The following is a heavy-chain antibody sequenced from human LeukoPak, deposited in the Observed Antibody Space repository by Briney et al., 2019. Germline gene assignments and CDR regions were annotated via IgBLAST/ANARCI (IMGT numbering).Heavy chain of an antibody. Sequence: SETLSLTCTVSGGSLSSYYWSWIRQPPGKGLEWVGYIYYSGSTNYNPSLKSRVTISVDTSKNQFSLKLSSVTAADTAVYYCARVTGDDFWSGYSWAYYFDYWGQGTLVTVSS. CDR3: ARVTGDDFWSGYSWAYYFDY. J-gene: IGHJ4*02. V-gene: IGHV4-59*01. CDR1: GGSLSSYY. CDR2: IYYSGST. D-gene: IGHD3-3*01.